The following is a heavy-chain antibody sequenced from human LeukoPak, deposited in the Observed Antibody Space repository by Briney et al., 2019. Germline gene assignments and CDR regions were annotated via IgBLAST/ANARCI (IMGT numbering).Heavy chain of an antibody. CDR2: IKEDGSDK. Sequence: PGGSLRLYCAASGFSLSHHWMNWVRQAPGEGLEWVASIKEDGSDKYYVDAVKGRFTISRDNTKNSMDLQMTRLTAEDTAVYYCVREGRQGNNPALSFHPWGQGALVIVSA. CDR1: GFSLSHHW. V-gene: IGHV3-7*01. D-gene: IGHD5-24*01. CDR3: VREGRQGNNPALSFHP. J-gene: IGHJ5*02.